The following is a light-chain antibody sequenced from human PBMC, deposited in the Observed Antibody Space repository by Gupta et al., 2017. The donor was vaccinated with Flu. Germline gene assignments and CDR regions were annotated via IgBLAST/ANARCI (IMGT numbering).Light chain of an antibody. CDR1: QSVLYGPNDKNY. V-gene: IGKV4-1*01. CDR3: QQNYGTPCT. CDR2: WAS. Sequence: VIPHSPAPLPGSRAATATIHYKSSQSVLYGPNDKNYLAWFQQRPGRPPQLLIYWASTRESGVPDRFSGSGSGTDFTLTIRSLRAEDVAVYYCQQNYGTPCTFGQGTELEIK. J-gene: IGKJ2*02.